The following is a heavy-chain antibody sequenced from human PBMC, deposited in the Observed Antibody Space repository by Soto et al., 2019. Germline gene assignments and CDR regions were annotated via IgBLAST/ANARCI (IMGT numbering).Heavy chain of an antibody. V-gene: IGHV1-69*01. J-gene: IGHJ5*02. CDR3: ARDTIGITGTTILWFDP. D-gene: IGHD1-7*01. CDR2: IIPIFGTA. Sequence: QVQLVQSGAEVKKPGSSVKVSCKASGGTFSSYAISWVRQAPGQGLAWMGGIIPIFGTANYAQKFQGRVTITADESTSTAYMELSSLRSEDTAVYYCARDTIGITGTTILWFDPWGQGTLVTVSS. CDR1: GGTFSSYA.